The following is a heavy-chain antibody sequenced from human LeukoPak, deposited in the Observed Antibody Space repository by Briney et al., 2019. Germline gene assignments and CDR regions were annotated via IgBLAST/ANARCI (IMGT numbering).Heavy chain of an antibody. CDR3: TTGGHYYGS. Sequence: PGGSLKLSFAAPGLTFNDARVSWVRQAPGKGLEWVGRFERKADGGTVDYDAPVKGRFTISGDDSKNTLFLQMNSLEIDDTAVYYCTTGGHYYGSWGQGTLVTVSS. V-gene: IGHV3-15*04. CDR2: FERKADGGTV. D-gene: IGHD3-10*01. J-gene: IGHJ5*02. CDR1: GLTFNDAR.